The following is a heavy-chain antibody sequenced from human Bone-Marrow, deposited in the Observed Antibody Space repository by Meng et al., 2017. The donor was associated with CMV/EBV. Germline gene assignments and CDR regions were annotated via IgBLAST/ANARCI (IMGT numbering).Heavy chain of an antibody. CDR2: IYYSGST. D-gene: IGHD1-26*01. Sequence: LRLSCTVSGGSISSGGYYWSWIRQHPGKGLEWIGYIYYSGSTYYNPSLKSRVTISVDTSKNQFSLKLSSVTAADTAVYYCARTTIVGATIGYFDYWGQGTLVTVSS. CDR3: ARTTIVGATIGYFDY. V-gene: IGHV4-31*03. J-gene: IGHJ4*02. CDR1: GGSISSGGYY.